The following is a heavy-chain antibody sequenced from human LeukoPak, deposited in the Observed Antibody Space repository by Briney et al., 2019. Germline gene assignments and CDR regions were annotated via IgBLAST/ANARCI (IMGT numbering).Heavy chain of an antibody. CDR3: ARDLTYYDSSGYGH. CDR1: GFTVSSNY. J-gene: IGHJ4*02. CDR2: IYSGGSP. Sequence: PGGSLRLSCAASGFTVSSNYMSWVRQAPGEGLEWVSVIYSGGSPYYADSVKSRCTISRDNSKNTLYLQMNSLRAEDTAVYYCARDLTYYDSSGYGHWGQGTLVTVSS. V-gene: IGHV3-53*01. D-gene: IGHD3-22*01.